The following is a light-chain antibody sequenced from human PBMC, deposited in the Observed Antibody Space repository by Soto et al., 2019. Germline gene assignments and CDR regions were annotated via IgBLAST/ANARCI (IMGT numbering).Light chain of an antibody. CDR3: QQYAPSPAIT. V-gene: IGKV3-20*01. J-gene: IGKJ5*01. CDR1: QSVSSNY. Sequence: ETVLTQSPGTLSLSPGERATLSCRAGQSVSSNYLVWYQQKPGQAPRLLISGVSTRATGIPDRFSGSGSGTDFTLTISRLEPEDVAVYYCQQYAPSPAITFGQGTRVEIK. CDR2: GVS.